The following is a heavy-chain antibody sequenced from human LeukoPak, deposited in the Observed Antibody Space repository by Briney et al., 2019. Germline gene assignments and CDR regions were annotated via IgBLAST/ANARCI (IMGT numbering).Heavy chain of an antibody. V-gene: IGHV4-34*01. CDR2: INHSGST. Sequence: ETLSLTCAVYGGSFSGYYWSWIRQPPGKGLEWIGEINHSGSTNYNPSLKSRVTISVDTSKNQFSLKLSSVTAADTAVYYCARWIAVAGGFDYWGQGTLVTVSS. D-gene: IGHD6-19*01. CDR1: GGSFSGYY. CDR3: ARWIAVAGGFDY. J-gene: IGHJ4*02.